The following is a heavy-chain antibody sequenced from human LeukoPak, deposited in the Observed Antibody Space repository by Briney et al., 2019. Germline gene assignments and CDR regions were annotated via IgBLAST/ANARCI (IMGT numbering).Heavy chain of an antibody. CDR3: WRDKGGGGGNFDY. D-gene: IGHD3-16*01. V-gene: IGHV4-59*01. Sequence: PSETLSLTCTVSGDSISNSYWSWIRQPPGKGLEWIGYISYSGSTNYNPSLKSRVTISVDTPKKQFSLNLNSVTPAHTALYYCWRDKGGGGGNFDYWGQGTLVTVSS. CDR1: GDSISNSY. J-gene: IGHJ4*02. CDR2: ISYSGST.